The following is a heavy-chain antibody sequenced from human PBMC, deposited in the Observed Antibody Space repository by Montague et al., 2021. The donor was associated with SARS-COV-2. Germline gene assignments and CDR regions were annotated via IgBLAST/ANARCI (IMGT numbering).Heavy chain of an antibody. CDR2: TYYRSKWYN. Sequence: CAISGDSVSRNSAAWNWIRQSPSRGLEWLGRTYYRSKWYNDYALSVKSRITINPDTSKNQFSLKLSSVTAADTAVYYCARGPHSLRYRYNWFDPWGQGTLVTVSS. V-gene: IGHV6-1*01. D-gene: IGHD3-16*02. CDR3: ARGPHSLRYRYNWFDP. CDR1: GDSVSRNSAA. J-gene: IGHJ5*02.